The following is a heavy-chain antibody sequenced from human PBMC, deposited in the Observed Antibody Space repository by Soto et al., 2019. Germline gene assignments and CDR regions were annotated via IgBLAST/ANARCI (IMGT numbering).Heavy chain of an antibody. J-gene: IGHJ4*02. CDR2: IDWADDK. CDR1: GFSLTTSGMC. D-gene: IGHD5-12*01. CDR3: ARMHGPSGNYDLDV. V-gene: IGHV2-70*13. Sequence: SGPTLVNPTQTLTLTCTFSGFSLTTSGMCVSWIRQPPGKALEWLALIDWADDKYYSTSLKTRLTISKDTSKNQVVLTMTNVDPVDTATYYCARMHGPSGNYDLDVWGQGTLVTV.